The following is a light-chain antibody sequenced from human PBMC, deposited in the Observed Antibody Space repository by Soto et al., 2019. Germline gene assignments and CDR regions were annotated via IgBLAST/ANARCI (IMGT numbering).Light chain of an antibody. CDR1: SSDVGGYNY. V-gene: IGLV2-8*01. CDR2: EVS. J-gene: IGLJ2*01. CDR3: SSYAGSIFVV. Sequence: QSLLTQPPSASGSPGQSVTISCTGTSSDVGGYNYVSWYQQHPGKAPKLMIYEVSKRPSGVPDRFSGSKSGNTASLTVSGLQAEDEADYYCSSYAGSIFVVFGGGTKLTVL.